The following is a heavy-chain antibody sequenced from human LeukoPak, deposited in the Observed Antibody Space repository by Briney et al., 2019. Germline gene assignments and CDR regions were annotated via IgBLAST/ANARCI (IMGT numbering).Heavy chain of an antibody. D-gene: IGHD1-26*01. CDR3: ARVMGATHFDY. Sequence: GGSLRLSCAGSGFPFSSHGMNWVRQAPGKGLEWVSGISPGGGPTYYSDSVRGRFTISRDNAKNSLYLQMNSLRAEDTAVYYCARVMGATHFDYWGQGTLVTVSS. V-gene: IGHV3-21*01. J-gene: IGHJ4*02. CDR1: GFPFSSHG. CDR2: ISPGGGPT.